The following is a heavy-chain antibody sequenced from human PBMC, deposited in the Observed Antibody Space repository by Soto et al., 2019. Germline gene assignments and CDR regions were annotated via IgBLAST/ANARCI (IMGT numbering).Heavy chain of an antibody. V-gene: IGHV5-51*01. CDR3: ATMKEANYVSYGMDV. CDR1: GYSFTSYW. J-gene: IGHJ6*02. D-gene: IGHD3-16*01. CDR2: IYPGDSDT. Sequence: PGESLKISCKGSGYSFTSYWIGWVRQMPGKGLEWMGIIYPGDSDTRYSPSFQGQVTISADKSISTAYLQWSSLKASDTAMYYCATMKEANYVSYGMDVWGQGTTVTVSS.